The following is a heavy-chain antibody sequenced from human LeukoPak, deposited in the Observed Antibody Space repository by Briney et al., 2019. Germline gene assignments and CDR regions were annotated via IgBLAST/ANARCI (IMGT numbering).Heavy chain of an antibody. CDR3: ARERDGRFFDY. J-gene: IGHJ4*02. D-gene: IGHD5-24*01. CDR1: GFTFSGYA. Sequence: TGGSLRLSCAASGFTFSGYAMTWVRQAPGKGLEWVANINQDGSEKYFVDSVKGRFTISRDNAKNSLHLQMNTLRAEDTAVYYCARERDGRFFDYWGQGTLVTVSS. CDR2: INQDGSEK. V-gene: IGHV3-7*01.